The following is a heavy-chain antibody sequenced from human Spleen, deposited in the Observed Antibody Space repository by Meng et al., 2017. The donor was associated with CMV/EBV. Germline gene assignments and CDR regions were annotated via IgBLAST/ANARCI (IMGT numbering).Heavy chain of an antibody. CDR2: ISGYNGST. D-gene: IGHD1-1*01. CDR3: ARSKLTTFSRPFDY. CDR1: GYSFPSYG. V-gene: IGHV1-18*01. J-gene: IGHJ4*02. Sequence: KASGYSFPSYGITWLRQAPGQGLEWMGWISGYNGSTNLAQNFQDRLTMTTDTSTNTAYMELTSLKSDDTAVYYCARSKLTTFSRPFDYWGQGALVTVSS.